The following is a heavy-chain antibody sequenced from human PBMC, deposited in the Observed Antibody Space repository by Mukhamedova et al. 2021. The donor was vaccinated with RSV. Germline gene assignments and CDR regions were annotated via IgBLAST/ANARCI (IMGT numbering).Heavy chain of an antibody. V-gene: IGHV1-69*10. Sequence: GLEWMGGIIPILGIANYAQKFQGRVTITADKSTSTAYMELSSLRSEDTAVYYCARAPDYDFWSGYFPPPFDYWGQGTLVTVPS. CDR3: ARAPDYDFWSGYFPPPFDY. CDR2: IIPILGIA. J-gene: IGHJ4*02. D-gene: IGHD3-3*01.